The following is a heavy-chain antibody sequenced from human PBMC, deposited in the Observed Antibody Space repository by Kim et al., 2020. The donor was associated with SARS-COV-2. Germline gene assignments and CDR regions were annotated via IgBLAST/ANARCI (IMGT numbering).Heavy chain of an antibody. J-gene: IGHJ4*02. V-gene: IGHV3-30*04. CDR1: GFTFSSYA. CDR3: ARGPAVANYFDY. CDR2: ISYDGSNK. D-gene: IGHD2-21*01. Sequence: GGSLRLSCAASGFTFSSYAMHWVRQAPGKGLEWVAVISYDGSNKYYADSVKGRFTISRDNSKNTLYLQMNSLRAEDTAVYYCARGPAVANYFDYWGQGTL.